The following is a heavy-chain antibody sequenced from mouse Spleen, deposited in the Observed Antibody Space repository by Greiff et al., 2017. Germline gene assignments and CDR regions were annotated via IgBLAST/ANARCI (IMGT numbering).Heavy chain of an antibody. Sequence: VKLMESGAELVKPGASVKLSCKASGYTFTSYYMYWVKQRPGQGLEWIGEINPSNGGTNFNEKFKSKATLTVDKSSSTAYMQLSSLTSEDSAVYYCTRLGDYYEGNYYAMDYWGQGTSVTVSS. CDR3: TRLGDYYEGNYYAMDY. J-gene: IGHJ4*01. V-gene: IGHV1S81*02. CDR1: GYTFTSYY. CDR2: INPSNGGT. D-gene: IGHD2-13*01.